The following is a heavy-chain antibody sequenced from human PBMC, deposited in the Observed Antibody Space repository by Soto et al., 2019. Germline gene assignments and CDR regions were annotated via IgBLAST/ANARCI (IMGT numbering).Heavy chain of an antibody. V-gene: IGHV4-31*03. Sequence: QVQLQESGPGLVKPSQTLSLSCTVSGGSISSAAYYWSWIRQHPGKGLEWIGYISHSGSTYYTPSLKRRVIISADTSKYQFSLDLTSVTAADTAVYYCAREYTYGSNFFDCWGQGALVTVSS. D-gene: IGHD5-18*01. J-gene: IGHJ4*02. CDR1: GGSISSAAYY. CDR3: AREYTYGSNFFDC. CDR2: ISHSGST.